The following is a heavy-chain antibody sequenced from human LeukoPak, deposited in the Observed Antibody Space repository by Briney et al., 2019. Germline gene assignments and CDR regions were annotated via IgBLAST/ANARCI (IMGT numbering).Heavy chain of an antibody. CDR2: IDASGRNT. Sequence: GGTLRLSCAASGFTFSNFGMAWVRQAPGKGLEWVSAIDASGRNTHYAGSVKGRFSISRDNSKNTLYLQMNSLRAEDTAVYYCAKDRAVVVPAATSFDYWGQGTLVTVSS. D-gene: IGHD2-2*01. J-gene: IGHJ4*02. CDR3: AKDRAVVVPAATSFDY. V-gene: IGHV3-23*01. CDR1: GFTFSNFG.